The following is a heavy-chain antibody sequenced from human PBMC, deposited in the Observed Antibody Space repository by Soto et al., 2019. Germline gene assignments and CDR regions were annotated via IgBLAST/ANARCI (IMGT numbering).Heavy chain of an antibody. CDR2: IYHSGST. D-gene: IGHD2-2*01. V-gene: IGHV4-38-2*02. Sequence: SETLSLTCAVSGYSISSGYYWGWIRQPPGKGLEWIGSIYHSGSTYYNPSLKSRVTISVDTSKNQFSLKPSSVTAADTAVYYCARDKVVVPAARPGAFDIWGQGTMVTVS. CDR3: ARDKVVVPAARPGAFDI. CDR1: GYSISSGYY. J-gene: IGHJ3*02.